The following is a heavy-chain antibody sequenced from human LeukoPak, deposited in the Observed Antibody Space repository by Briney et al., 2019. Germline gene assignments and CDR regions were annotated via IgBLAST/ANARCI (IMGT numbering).Heavy chain of an antibody. CDR3: ARRPNYMVVVPAAMPAGWFDP. D-gene: IGHD2-2*01. J-gene: IGHJ5*02. Sequence: SETLSLTSTVSGYSISSGYYWGWIRQPPGKGLEWIVVYHVGTTDYNPSLKSRVTLSVDTSKNQFSLKLSSVTAADTAVYYCARRPNYMVVVPAAMPAGWFDPWGQGTLVTVSS. CDR1: GYSISSGYY. V-gene: IGHV4-38-2*02. CDR2: VYHVGTT.